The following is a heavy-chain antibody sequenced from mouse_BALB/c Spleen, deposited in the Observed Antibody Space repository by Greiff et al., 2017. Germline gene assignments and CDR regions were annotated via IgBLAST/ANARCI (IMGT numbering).Heavy chain of an antibody. J-gene: IGHJ4*01. D-gene: IGHD2-2*01. Sequence: QVQLQQPGAELVMPGASVKMSCKASGYTFTDYWMHWVKQRPGQGLEWIGAIDTSDSYTSYNQKFKGKATLTVDESSSTAYMQLSSLTSEDSAVYYCARGGYDRRVYAMDYWGQGTSVTVSS. CDR3: ARGGYDRRVYAMDY. CDR2: IDTSDSYT. V-gene: IGHV1-69*01. CDR1: GYTFTDYW.